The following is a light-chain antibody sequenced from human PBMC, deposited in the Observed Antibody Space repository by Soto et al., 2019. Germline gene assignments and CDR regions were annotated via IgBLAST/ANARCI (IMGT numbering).Light chain of an antibody. CDR2: DVS. V-gene: IGLV2-14*01. J-gene: IGLJ2*01. Sequence: QSALTQPASVSGSPGQSITISCTGTSSDVGGYNYVSWYQQHPGKAPKLMIYDVSNRPSGVSNRFSGSKSGNTASLTISGLQAEDEADYYCSSYTSSRDVVFGGGTKPTVL. CDR1: SSDVGGYNY. CDR3: SSYTSSRDVV.